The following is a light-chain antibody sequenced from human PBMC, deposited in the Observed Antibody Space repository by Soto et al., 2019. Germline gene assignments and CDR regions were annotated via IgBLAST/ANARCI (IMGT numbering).Light chain of an antibody. V-gene: IGKV1-5*03. CDR3: QQYNTYAT. J-gene: IGKJ1*01. CDR2: EAS. Sequence: DIQMTQSPYTLSAFVGDRVTITCRASQSVSSSLAWYQQKPGKAPKLLIYEASTLENGVPSRFSGGGSGTEFTLTISSLQPDDFATYYCQQYNTYATFGQGTKVDIK. CDR1: QSVSSS.